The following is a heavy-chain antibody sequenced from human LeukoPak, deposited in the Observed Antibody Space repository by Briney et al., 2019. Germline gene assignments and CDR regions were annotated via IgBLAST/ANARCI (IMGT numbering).Heavy chain of an antibody. D-gene: IGHD6-6*01. CDR3: ASGGRGLAARQFDY. V-gene: IGHV3-30*04. CDR2: ISYDGGNK. Sequence: GGSLRLSCAASGFTFSSYAMHWVRQAPGKGLEWVAVISYDGGNKYYADSVKGRFTISRDNARNSLYLQMNSLRAGDTAVYYCASGGRGLAARQFDYWGQGTLVTVSA. J-gene: IGHJ4*02. CDR1: GFTFSSYA.